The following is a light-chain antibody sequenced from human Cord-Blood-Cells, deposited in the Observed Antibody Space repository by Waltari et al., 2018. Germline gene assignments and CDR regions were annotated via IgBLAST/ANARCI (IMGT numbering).Light chain of an antibody. Sequence: QSALTQPASVSGSPGQSITISCTGTSSDVGGYNYVSWYQQHPGKAPKLMIYDVRNRPSGVSPRFSGSKSGNTASLTISGLQAEDEADYYCSSYTSSSSYVFGTGTKVTVL. CDR1: SSDVGGYNY. J-gene: IGLJ1*01. CDR2: DVR. V-gene: IGLV2-14*01. CDR3: SSYTSSSSYV.